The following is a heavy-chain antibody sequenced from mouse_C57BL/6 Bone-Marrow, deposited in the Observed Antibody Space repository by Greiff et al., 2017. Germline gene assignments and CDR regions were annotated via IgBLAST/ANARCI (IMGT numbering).Heavy chain of an antibody. Sequence: VKLQESGPELVKPGASVKLSCKASGYTFTSYDINWVKQRPGQGLGWIGWIYPRDGSTKYNEKFKGKATLTVDTSSSTAYMELHSLTSEDSAVYFCARGYDGSSPYAMDYWGQGTSVTVAS. CDR1: GYTFTSYD. J-gene: IGHJ4*01. CDR3: ARGYDGSSPYAMDY. V-gene: IGHV1-85*01. D-gene: IGHD1-1*01. CDR2: IYPRDGST.